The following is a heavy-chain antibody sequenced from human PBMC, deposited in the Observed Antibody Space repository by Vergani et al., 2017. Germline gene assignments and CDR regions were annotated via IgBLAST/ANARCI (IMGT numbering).Heavy chain of an antibody. J-gene: IGHJ3*02. CDR3: ARVGYDYVWGRYRYTGGGAFDI. V-gene: IGHV1-18*01. CDR1: GYTFTSYG. CDR2: ISAYNGNT. Sequence: QVQLVQSGAEVKKPGASVKVSCKASGYTFTSYGISWVRQATGQGLEWMGWISAYNGNTNYAQKLQGRVTMTTATSTSTAYMELRSLRSDDTAVYYCARVGYDYVWGRYRYTGGGAFDIWGQGTMVTVSS. D-gene: IGHD3-16*02.